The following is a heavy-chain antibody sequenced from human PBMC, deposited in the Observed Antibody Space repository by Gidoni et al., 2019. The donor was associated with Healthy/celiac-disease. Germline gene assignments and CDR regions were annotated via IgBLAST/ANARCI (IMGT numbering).Heavy chain of an antibody. D-gene: IGHD1-26*01. CDR2: ISSSSSYI. Sequence: EVQLVESGGGLVKPGGSLRLSCAASGFTFSSYSMNWVRQAPGKGLEWVSSISSSSSYIYYADSVKGRFTISRDNAKNSLYLQMNSLRAEDTAVYYCARGWETGHLNYFDYWGQGTLVTVSS. J-gene: IGHJ4*02. CDR1: GFTFSSYS. CDR3: ARGWETGHLNYFDY. V-gene: IGHV3-21*01.